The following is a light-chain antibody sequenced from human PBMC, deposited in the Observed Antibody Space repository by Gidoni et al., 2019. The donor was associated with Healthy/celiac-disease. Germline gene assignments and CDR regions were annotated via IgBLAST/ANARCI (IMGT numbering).Light chain of an antibody. V-gene: IGKV3-15*01. CDR3: QQYNNWPSWT. CDR1: QSVSSN. J-gene: IGKJ1*01. Sequence: EIVMTQSPATLSVSPGERATLSCRASQSVSSNLAWYQQKPGQAPRPLIYGASTRATGIPARFSGSGSGTEVTLTISSLQSEDFAVYYCQQYNNWPSWTFGQGTKVEIK. CDR2: GAS.